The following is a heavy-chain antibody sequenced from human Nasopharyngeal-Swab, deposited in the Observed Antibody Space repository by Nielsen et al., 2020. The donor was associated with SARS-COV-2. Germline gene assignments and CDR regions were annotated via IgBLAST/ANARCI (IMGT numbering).Heavy chain of an antibody. CDR3: ATDLRYSSPYRD. V-gene: IGHV1-24*01. CDR1: GYTLTEFS. D-gene: IGHD6-13*01. Sequence: ASVKVSCKVSGYTLTEFSMHWVRQAPGKGLEWMGGFDPEDGETIYAQKFQGRVTMTEDTSTDTAYMELSSLRSEDTAVYYCATDLRYSSPYRDWGQGTLVTVSS. CDR2: FDPEDGET. J-gene: IGHJ4*02.